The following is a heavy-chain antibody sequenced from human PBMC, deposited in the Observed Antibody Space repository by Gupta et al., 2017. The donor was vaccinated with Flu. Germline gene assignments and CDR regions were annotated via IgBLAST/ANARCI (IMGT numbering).Heavy chain of an antibody. CDR3: AREAAAGTEMYFDY. D-gene: IGHD6-13*01. Sequence: EVQLVDSGGGLVKPGGSLRLSCAASGFTFSRHSMTWVRQGPGKGLEWVSSIISSSSDIYYADSVKGRFTISRDNAKNSLYLQMNSLRAEDTAVYYCAREAAAGTEMYFDYWGQGTLVTVSS. CDR1: GFTFSRHS. CDR2: IISSSSDI. J-gene: IGHJ4*02. V-gene: IGHV3-21*01.